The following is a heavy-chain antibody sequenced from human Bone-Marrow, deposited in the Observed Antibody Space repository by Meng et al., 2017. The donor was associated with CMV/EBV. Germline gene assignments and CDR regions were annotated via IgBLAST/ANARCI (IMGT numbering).Heavy chain of an antibody. J-gene: IGHJ4*02. CDR1: GGSFSGYY. V-gene: IGHV4-34*01. CDR2: INHSGST. Sequence: SETLSLTCAVYGGSFSGYYWSWIRQPPGKGLEWIGEINHSGSTNYNPSLKSRVTISVDTSKNQFSLKLSSVTAADTAVYYCARAYYYDSSGNVDYWGQGTLVTVSS. CDR3: ARAYYYDSSGNVDY. D-gene: IGHD3-22*01.